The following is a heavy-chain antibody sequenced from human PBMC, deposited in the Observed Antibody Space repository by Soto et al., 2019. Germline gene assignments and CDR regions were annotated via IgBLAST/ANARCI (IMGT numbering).Heavy chain of an antibody. V-gene: IGHV4-59*08. D-gene: IGHD3-9*01. CDR2: IYYSGNT. J-gene: IGHJ4*02. CDR3: ARHLTAYDPFDS. CDR1: GGSIRSNY. Sequence: QVQLQESGPGLVKPSETLSLTCSVSGGSIRSNYCSWIRQPPGKGLEWIGYIYYSGNTNYNPSLKSRVTISEDTSKTQVSLKLSSVTAADTAVYYCARHLTAYDPFDSWGQGTLVTVSS.